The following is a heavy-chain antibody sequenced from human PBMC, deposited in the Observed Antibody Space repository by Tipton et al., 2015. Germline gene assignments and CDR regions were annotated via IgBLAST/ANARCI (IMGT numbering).Heavy chain of an antibody. D-gene: IGHD5-24*01. V-gene: IGHV4-59*01. J-gene: IGHJ6*02. CDR3: ARDLEHGMAV. CDR1: SDSISKYY. Sequence: TLSLTCSVSSDSISKYYWSWIRQPPGKGLEWIGSISHSGNTYYNPSLKSRVTISVDTSKNQFSLTLNSVAAADTAVYYCARDLEHGMAVWGHGTTVTVSS. CDR2: ISHSGNT.